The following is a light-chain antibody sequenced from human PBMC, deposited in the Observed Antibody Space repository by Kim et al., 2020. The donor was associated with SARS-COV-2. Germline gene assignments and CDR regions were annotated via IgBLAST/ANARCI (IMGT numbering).Light chain of an antibody. Sequence: QSALTQPPSASGSPGQSVTISCTGTSSDIGDYYYVSWYQQHPGKAPKLMIYEVSKRPSGVPDRFSGSKSGNTASLTVSGLQAEDEADYYCSSYAGSNNLVFGGGTQLTVL. CDR3: SSYAGSNNLV. CDR1: SSDIGDYYY. V-gene: IGLV2-8*01. J-gene: IGLJ3*02. CDR2: EVS.